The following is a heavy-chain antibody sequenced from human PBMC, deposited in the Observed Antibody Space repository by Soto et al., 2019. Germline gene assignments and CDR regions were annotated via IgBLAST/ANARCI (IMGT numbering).Heavy chain of an antibody. V-gene: IGHV1-3*01. CDR3: ARDQPYYNSNYAYSYYYMDV. CDR1: GYTFTSYA. CDR2: INAGNGNT. J-gene: IGHJ6*03. D-gene: IGHD4-4*01. Sequence: ASVKVSCKASGYTFTSYAMHWVRQAPGQRLEWMGWINAGNGNTKYSQKFQGRVTITRDTSASTAYMELSSLRSEDTAVYYCARDQPYYNSNYAYSYYYMDVWGKGTTVTVSS.